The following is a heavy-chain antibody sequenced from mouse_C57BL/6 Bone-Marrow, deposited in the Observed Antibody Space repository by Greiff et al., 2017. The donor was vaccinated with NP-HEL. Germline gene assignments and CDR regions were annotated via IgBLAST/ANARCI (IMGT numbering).Heavy chain of an antibody. J-gene: IGHJ3*01. CDR3: ARVDHDGYYWFAY. V-gene: IGHV1-69*01. D-gene: IGHD2-3*01. CDR1: GYTFTSYW. Sequence: QVQLQQPGAELVMPGASVKLSCKASGYTFTSYWMHWVKQRPGQGLEWIGEIDPSDSYTNYNQKFKGKSTLTVDKSSSTAYMQLSSLTSEDSAVYYCARVDHDGYYWFAYGGQGTLVTVSA. CDR2: IDPSDSYT.